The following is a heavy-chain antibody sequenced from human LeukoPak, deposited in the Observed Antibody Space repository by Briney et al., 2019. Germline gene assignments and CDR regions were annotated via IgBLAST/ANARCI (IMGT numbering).Heavy chain of an antibody. CDR1: GFTFSSYS. CDR2: ISSSSSYI. J-gene: IGHJ4*02. CDR3: ARDHIAAAGTALIDY. Sequence: SGGSLRLSCAASGFTFSSYSMNWVRQAPGKGLEWVSSISSSSSYIYYADSVKGRFTISRDNAKNSLYLQMNSLRAEDTAVYYCARDHIAAAGTALIDYWGQGTLVTVSS. V-gene: IGHV3-21*01. D-gene: IGHD6-13*01.